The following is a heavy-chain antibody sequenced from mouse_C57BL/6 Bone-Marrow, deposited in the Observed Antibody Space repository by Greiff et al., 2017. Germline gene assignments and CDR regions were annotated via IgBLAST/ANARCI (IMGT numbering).Heavy chain of an antibody. Sequence: EVQLQQSGPELVKPGASVKISCKASGYTFTDYYMNWVKQSHGKSLEWIGDINPNNGGTSYNQKFKGKATLTVDKSSSTAYMEIRSLTSEDSAVYYCARNGGLRTVSLYYAMDYWGQGTSVTVSS. CDR3: ARNGGLRTVSLYYAMDY. CDR1: GYTFTDYY. CDR2: INPNNGGT. J-gene: IGHJ4*01. V-gene: IGHV1-26*01. D-gene: IGHD2-4*01.